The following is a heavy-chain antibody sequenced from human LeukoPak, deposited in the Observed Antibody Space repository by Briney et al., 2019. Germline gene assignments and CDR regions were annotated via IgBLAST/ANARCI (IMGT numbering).Heavy chain of an antibody. CDR2: IYYSGST. CDR1: GGSISSGRYY. D-gene: IGHD6-13*01. J-gene: IGHJ4*02. V-gene: IGHV4-39*01. CDR3: ARAAAAGTFPFDY. Sequence: SETLSLTCTVSGGSISSGRYYWSWIRQPPGKGLEWIGSIYYSGSTYYNPSLKSRVTISVDTPKNQFSLKLSSVTAADTAVYYCARAAAAGTFPFDYWRQGTLVTVSS.